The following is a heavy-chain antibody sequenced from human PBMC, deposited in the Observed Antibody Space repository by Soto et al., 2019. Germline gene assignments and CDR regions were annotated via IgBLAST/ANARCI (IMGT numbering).Heavy chain of an antibody. Sequence: SETLSLTCTVSGGSISSGDYYWSWIRQPPGKGLEWIGYIYYSGSTYYNPSLKSRVTISVDTSRNQFSLKLSSVTAADTAVYFCSRAFSYYDFWSGYPRSNWFDPWGQGTLVTVSS. CDR3: SRAFSYYDFWSGYPRSNWFDP. CDR2: IYYSGST. D-gene: IGHD3-3*01. J-gene: IGHJ5*02. V-gene: IGHV4-30-4*01. CDR1: GGSISSGDYY.